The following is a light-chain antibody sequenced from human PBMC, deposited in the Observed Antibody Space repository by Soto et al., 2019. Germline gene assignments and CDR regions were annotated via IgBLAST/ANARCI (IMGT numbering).Light chain of an antibody. CDR2: DLN. J-gene: IGLJ3*02. Sequence: QSALTQPASVSGSPGQSITISCTGTNSDIGAYNYVSWYQHHPGKTPKLSIYDLNNRPSGLSNRFSGSKSVNTASLTISGLQAEDEADYYCSSYTSSRIRVFGGGTKLTVL. CDR1: NSDIGAYNY. CDR3: SSYTSSRIRV. V-gene: IGLV2-14*03.